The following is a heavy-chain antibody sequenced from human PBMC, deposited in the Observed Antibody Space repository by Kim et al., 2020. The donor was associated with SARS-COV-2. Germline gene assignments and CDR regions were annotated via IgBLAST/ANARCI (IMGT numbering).Heavy chain of an antibody. CDR2: ISYDGGNQ. V-gene: IGHV3-30*18. D-gene: IGHD6-19*01. CDR1: GFTFSSYG. Sequence: GGSLRLSCAASGFTFSSYGMHWVRQAPGKGLEWVAVISYDGGNQHYADSVKGRFTISRDDSKKTLYLQMNSLRSEDTAVYYCAKDDLADRGGWPYYYYGMDVWGHGTPGTVSS. CDR3: AKDDLADRGGWPYYYYGMDV. J-gene: IGHJ6*02.